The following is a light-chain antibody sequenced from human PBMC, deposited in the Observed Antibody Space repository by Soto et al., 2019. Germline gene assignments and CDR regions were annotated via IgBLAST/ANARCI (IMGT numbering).Light chain of an antibody. J-gene: IGLJ2*01. CDR3: GTWDSSRSAVV. Sequence: QSVLTQPPSVSAAPGQKVTISCSGSSSNIGNNYVSWYQQFPGTAPKVLIYDNDKRPSGIPDRFSGSKSGTSATLAITGLQTGDEADYYCGTWDSSRSAVVFGGGTKLTVL. CDR1: SSNIGNNY. V-gene: IGLV1-51*01. CDR2: DND.